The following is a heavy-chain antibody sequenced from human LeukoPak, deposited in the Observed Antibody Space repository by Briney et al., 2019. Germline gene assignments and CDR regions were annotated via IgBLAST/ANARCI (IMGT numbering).Heavy chain of an antibody. D-gene: IGHD2-21*01. CDR2: IDSDGRSTRST. CDR3: ARDVWGDRDSYFDY. J-gene: IGHJ4*02. Sequence: PGGSLRLSCAASGFTFRTYWMHWVRQVPGKGLVWVGRIDSDGRSTRSTSYAESVKGRFTISRDNAKNTLYLQMNSLRAEDTAVYYCARDVWGDRDSYFDYWGQGSLVTVSP. CDR1: GFTFRTYW. V-gene: IGHV3-74*01.